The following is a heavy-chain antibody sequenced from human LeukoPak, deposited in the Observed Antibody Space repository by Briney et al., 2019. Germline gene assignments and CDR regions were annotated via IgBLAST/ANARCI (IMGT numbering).Heavy chain of an antibody. Sequence: SGPTLVNPTQTLSLTCTFSGFSLSTSGMCVSWIRQPPGKALEWLARIDWDDDKYYSTSLKTRLTISKDTSKNQVDLTMTNMDPVDTATYYCARMVYDTKNFDYWGQGTLVTVSS. CDR3: ARMVYDTKNFDY. V-gene: IGHV2-70*11. J-gene: IGHJ4*02. CDR2: IDWDDDK. D-gene: IGHD3-22*01. CDR1: GFSLSTSGMC.